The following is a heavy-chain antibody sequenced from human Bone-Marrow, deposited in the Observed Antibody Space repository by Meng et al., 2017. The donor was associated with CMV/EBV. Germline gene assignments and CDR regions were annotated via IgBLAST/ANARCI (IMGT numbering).Heavy chain of an antibody. CDR2: ISGNTGFI. CDR1: GFTFSNYG. D-gene: IGHD2-21*02. CDR3: AKGGGERVTFDAMDV. Sequence: GGSLRLSCAASGFTFSNYGMHWVRQTPGEGLEWVSGISGNTGFIGYADSVKGRFTISRDNAKKTLSLQMNTLRPDDTALYYCAKGGGERVTFDAMDVWGQGTTVTVSS. V-gene: IGHV3-9*01. J-gene: IGHJ6*02.